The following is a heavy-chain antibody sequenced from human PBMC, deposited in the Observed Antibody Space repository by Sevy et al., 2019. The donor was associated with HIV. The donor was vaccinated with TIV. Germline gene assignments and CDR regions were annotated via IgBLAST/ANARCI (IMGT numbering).Heavy chain of an antibody. CDR2: IYPGDSDT. J-gene: IGHJ3*02. V-gene: IGHV5-51*01. CDR3: ARRSVIEDGFDI. D-gene: IGHD3-22*01. Sequence: GESLKISCKGSGYSFTSYWIGWVRQMPGKGLEWMGIIYPGDSDTRYSPSFHVQVTISADKSIGTAYLQWSSLRASDTAMYYCARRSVIEDGFDIWGQGTMVTVSS. CDR1: GYSFTSYW.